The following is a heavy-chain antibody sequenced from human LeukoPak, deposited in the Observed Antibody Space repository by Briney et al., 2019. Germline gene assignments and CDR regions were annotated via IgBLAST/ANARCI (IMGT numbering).Heavy chain of an antibody. Sequence: GGSLRLSCAASGFTFNSYWMSWVRQAPGKGLEWVANIREDASGTYYVDSVKGRFTISRDNAKNSLFLQMNSLRAEDTAVYYCAKVLMVYGIVDPFDYWGQGTLVTVPS. J-gene: IGHJ4*02. D-gene: IGHD2-8*01. CDR2: IREDASGT. V-gene: IGHV3-7*03. CDR1: GFTFNSYW. CDR3: AKVLMVYGIVDPFDY.